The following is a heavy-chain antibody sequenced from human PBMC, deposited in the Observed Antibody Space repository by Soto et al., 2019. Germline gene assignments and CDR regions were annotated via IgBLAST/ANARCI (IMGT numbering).Heavy chain of an antibody. CDR1: GYTFTSYY. Sequence: VKVSCKASGYTFTSYYMHWVRQAPGQGLEWMGIINPSGGSTSYAQKFQGRVTMTRDTSTSTVYMELSSLRSEDTAVYYCASGLIVVVPAASPTRGYYYYGMDVWGQGTTVTVSS. CDR2: INPSGGST. D-gene: IGHD2-2*01. V-gene: IGHV1-46*03. CDR3: ASGLIVVVPAASPTRGYYYYGMDV. J-gene: IGHJ6*02.